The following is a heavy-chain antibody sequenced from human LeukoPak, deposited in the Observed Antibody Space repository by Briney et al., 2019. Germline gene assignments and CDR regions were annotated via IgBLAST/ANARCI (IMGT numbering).Heavy chain of an antibody. CDR2: INPSGGST. CDR1: GYTFTSYY. Sequence: ASVKVSCKASGYTFTSYYMHWVRQAPGQGLEWMGTINPSGGSTSYAQKFQGRVTFSRNTSVSTAYMELSSLRSEDTAVYYCARAANFYCTGGSCYGNWGQGTLVTVSS. J-gene: IGHJ4*02. CDR3: ARAANFYCTGGSCYGN. V-gene: IGHV1-46*01. D-gene: IGHD2-15*01.